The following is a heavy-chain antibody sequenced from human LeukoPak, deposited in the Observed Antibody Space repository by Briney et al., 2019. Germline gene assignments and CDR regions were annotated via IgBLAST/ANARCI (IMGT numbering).Heavy chain of an antibody. CDR2: IDADGSER. D-gene: IGHD4-17*01. Sequence: GGSLRLSCVASGFTVSQHWTTWVRQAPGKGLEWVAHIDADGSERDSVDSGAGRFTISKDNAKNSVYLQLSSLRAEDTARYYCARGHYGLDIWGQGTMGTVSS. CDR1: GFTVSQHW. J-gene: IGHJ3*02. CDR3: ARGHYGLDI. V-gene: IGHV3-7*01.